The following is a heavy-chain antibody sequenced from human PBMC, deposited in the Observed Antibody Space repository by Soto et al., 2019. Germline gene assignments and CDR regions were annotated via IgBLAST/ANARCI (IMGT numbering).Heavy chain of an antibody. D-gene: IGHD2-15*01. CDR1: GGTFSSYT. CDR3: ARDCSGGSCYWGVTDGAFDI. Sequence: QVQLVQSGAEVKKPGSSVKVSCKASGGTFSSYTISWVRQAPGQGLEWMGRIIPILGIANYAQKFQGRVTITADKSTSTAYMELSSLRSEDTAVYYCARDCSGGSCYWGVTDGAFDIWGQGTMVTVSS. CDR2: IIPILGIA. V-gene: IGHV1-69*02. J-gene: IGHJ3*02.